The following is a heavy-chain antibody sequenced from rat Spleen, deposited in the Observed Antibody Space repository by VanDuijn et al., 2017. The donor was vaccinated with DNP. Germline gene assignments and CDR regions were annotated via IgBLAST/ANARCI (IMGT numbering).Heavy chain of an antibody. CDR1: GFTFSNYD. CDR3: SRQAYYGYNYFDY. V-gene: IGHV5-7*01. Sequence: EVQLVESGGDLVQPGRSMKLSCAASGFTFSNYDMAWVRQAPKTGLEWIATISYDGSSTYYRDSVKGRFTISRDNTKSTLYLQRDSLRSEDTATYYCSRQAYYGYNYFDYWGQGVMVTVSS. CDR2: ISYDGSST. J-gene: IGHJ2*01. D-gene: IGHD1-9*01.